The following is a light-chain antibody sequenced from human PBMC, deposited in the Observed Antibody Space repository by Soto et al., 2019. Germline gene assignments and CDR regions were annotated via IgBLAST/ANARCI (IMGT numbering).Light chain of an antibody. CDR3: QQFNNWPPWT. CDR1: QSVSSSY. Sequence: EMVLTRSPGTLSLSPGERATLSCRASQSVSSSYLAWYQQKPGQAPRLLIYGASTRAAGIPDRFSGSGSGTEFTLTISGLQSDDFAVYYCQQFNNWPPWTFGQGTKVAIK. CDR2: GAS. J-gene: IGKJ1*01. V-gene: IGKV3-15*01.